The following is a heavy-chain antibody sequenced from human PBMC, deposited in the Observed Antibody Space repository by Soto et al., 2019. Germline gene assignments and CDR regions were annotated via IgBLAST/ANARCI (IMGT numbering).Heavy chain of an antibody. D-gene: IGHD2-21*02. CDR3: AREIVTAGGNNYFDP. CDR1: GGTVASSHW. V-gene: IGHV4-4*02. Sequence: SETLSLTCVVSGGTVASSHWWSWVRQSPGGGLEWIGNVYHTGDTNLNPSLQSRVTISVDKSNNQFSLRLNSLTAADTAVYFCAREIVTAGGNNYFDPWGPGTLVTGSS. J-gene: IGHJ5*02. CDR2: VYHTGDT.